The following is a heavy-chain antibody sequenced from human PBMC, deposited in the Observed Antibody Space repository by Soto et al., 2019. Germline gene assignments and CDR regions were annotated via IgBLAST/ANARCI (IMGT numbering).Heavy chain of an antibody. CDR3: ARHRFNYYDDTVYYYFDY. J-gene: IGHJ4*02. D-gene: IGHD3-22*01. V-gene: IGHV1-18*04. CDR2: ISGHNGNT. CDR1: GYSFTSYG. Sequence: PSVKVSCKASGYSFTSYGISWVRQAPVQGPEWMGWISGHNGNTNHPQSLQGRVTMTTDTSRNTAYMELRSLRSDDTAVYYCARHRFNYYDDTVYYYFDYWGQGTLVTVSS.